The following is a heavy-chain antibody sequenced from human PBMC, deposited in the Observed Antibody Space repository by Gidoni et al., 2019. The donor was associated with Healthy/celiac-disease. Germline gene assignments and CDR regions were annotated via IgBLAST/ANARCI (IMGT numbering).Heavy chain of an antibody. CDR1: GFTFSSYA. D-gene: IGHD3-9*01. Sequence: EVQLLESGGGLVQPGGSLSISCAASGFTFSSYAMSWVRQAPGKGLEWVSAISGSGGSTYYADSVKGRFTISRDNSKNTLYLQMNSLRAEDTAVYYCAKNDDILTGSFDYWGQGTLVTVSS. CDR2: ISGSGGST. J-gene: IGHJ4*02. CDR3: AKNDDILTGSFDY. V-gene: IGHV3-23*01.